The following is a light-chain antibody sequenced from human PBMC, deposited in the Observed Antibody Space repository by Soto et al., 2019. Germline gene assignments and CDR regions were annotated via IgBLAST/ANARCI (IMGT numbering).Light chain of an antibody. CDR2: GAS. J-gene: IGKJ3*01. V-gene: IGKV1-33*01. CDR3: QHYGHLPPFT. CDR1: QDIRKY. Sequence: DIQMTQSPSSLSASVGDRVTITCQASQDIRKYLNWYQQKPGRAPKLLIYGASNLETGVPSRFSGSGYGTDCTFTISSLQTDDIATYYCQHYGHLPPFTFGPGTKVAIK.